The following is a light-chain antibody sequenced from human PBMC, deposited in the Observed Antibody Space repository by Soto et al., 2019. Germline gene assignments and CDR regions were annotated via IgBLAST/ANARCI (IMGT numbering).Light chain of an antibody. J-gene: IGLJ2*01. CDR2: EVF. Sequence: QSALTQPASVSGSPGQSITISCTGTSSDIGAYDYVSWYQQHPGKAPKLMIYEVFRRPSGISDRFSGSKSGNTASLTISGLQAEDEADYYCCSYTTTSTFVFGGGTKLTFL. CDR3: CSYTTTSTFV. V-gene: IGLV2-14*03. CDR1: SSDIGAYDY.